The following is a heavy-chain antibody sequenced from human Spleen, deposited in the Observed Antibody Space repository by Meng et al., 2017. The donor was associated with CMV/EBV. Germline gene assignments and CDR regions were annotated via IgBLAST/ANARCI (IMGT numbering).Heavy chain of an antibody. CDR1: GEPFTNYY. CDR2: ISQSGSA. V-gene: IGHV4-34*01. Sequence: CAAYGEPFTNYYWSWIRHPPGKRLEWIGEISQSGSANYNSYFMSRVTISIDASRKRLSLNLTSVTAADTAMYYCARDLGSGYFDYWDQGTLVTVSS. CDR3: ARDLGSGYFDY. D-gene: IGHD3-16*01. J-gene: IGHJ4*02.